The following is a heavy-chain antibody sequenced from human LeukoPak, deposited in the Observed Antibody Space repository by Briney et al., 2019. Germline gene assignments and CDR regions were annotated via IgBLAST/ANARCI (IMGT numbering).Heavy chain of an antibody. CDR1: GGSISSGGYS. CDR2: IYHSGST. V-gene: IGHV4-30-2*01. CDR3: ARVGSGVAFDY. Sequence: SETLSLTCAVSGGSISSGGYSWSWIRQPPGKGLEWTGYIYHSGSTYYNPSLKSRVTISVDRSKNQFSLKLSSVTAADTAVYYCARVGSGVAFDYWGQGTLVTVSS. J-gene: IGHJ4*02. D-gene: IGHD3-3*01.